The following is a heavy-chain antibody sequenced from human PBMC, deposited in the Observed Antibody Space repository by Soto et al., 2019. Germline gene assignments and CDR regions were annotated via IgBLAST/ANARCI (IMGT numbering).Heavy chain of an antibody. CDR3: ARGGGDAREIFDY. D-gene: IGHD2-21*01. V-gene: IGHV3-23*01. J-gene: IGHJ4*02. Sequence: PGGSLRLSCAASGFTFSSYAMTWVRQAPGKGLEWVAAVSGSGGSTFYADSVKGRFTISRDNSKNTLYLQMNSLRAEDTAVYYCARGGGDAREIFDYWGQGTLVTVSS. CDR2: VSGSGGST. CDR1: GFTFSSYA.